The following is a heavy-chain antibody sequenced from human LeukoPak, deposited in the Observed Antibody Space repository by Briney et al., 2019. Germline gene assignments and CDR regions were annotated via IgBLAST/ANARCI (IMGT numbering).Heavy chain of an antibody. CDR2: INWYGVKT. D-gene: IGHD3-10*01. CDR1: GFTVEDFG. Sequence: GGSLRLSCAAAGFTVEDFGMTSVRHVPGKWLEWVSGINWYGVKTHYADSVKGRFTISRDNAKNTLYLEMNSLRVDDTALYHCARDSGIWFGTRDAFDIWGQGTMVTVST. J-gene: IGHJ3*02. V-gene: IGHV3-20*01. CDR3: ARDSGIWFGTRDAFDI.